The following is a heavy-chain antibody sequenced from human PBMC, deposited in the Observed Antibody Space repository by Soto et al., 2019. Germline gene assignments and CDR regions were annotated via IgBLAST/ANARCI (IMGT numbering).Heavy chain of an antibody. J-gene: IGHJ4*02. Sequence: SETLSLTCTVSGGTISDYYWSWIRQPPGKGLEWIGYIYYRGSTNYSPSLKSRVTISVDTSKNQFSLKLNSVTAADTAVYYCARTRTSGWYGPVDSWGQGTPVTVSS. CDR2: IYYRGST. CDR3: ARTRTSGWYGPVDS. V-gene: IGHV4-59*12. D-gene: IGHD6-19*01. CDR1: GGTISDYY.